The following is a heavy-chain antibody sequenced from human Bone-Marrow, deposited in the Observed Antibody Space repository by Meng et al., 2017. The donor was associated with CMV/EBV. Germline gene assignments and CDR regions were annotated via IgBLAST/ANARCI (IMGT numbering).Heavy chain of an antibody. V-gene: IGHV2-5*02. D-gene: IGHD1-20*01. CDR2: IYWDDDK. Sequence: FKGSCPTLVQPTQALTLTCPFSGFSLSTSGVGVGWIRQPPGKALEWLSLIYWDDDKRYSPSLKSRLTITKDTSKNQVVLTMTNMDPVDTATYYCAHTEETYNWKGNNWFDPWGQGTLVTVSS. CDR1: GFSLSTSGVG. J-gene: IGHJ5*02. CDR3: AHTEETYNWKGNNWFDP.